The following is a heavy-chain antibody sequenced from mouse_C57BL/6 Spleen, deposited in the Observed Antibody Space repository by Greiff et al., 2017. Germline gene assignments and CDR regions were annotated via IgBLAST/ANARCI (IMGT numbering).Heavy chain of an antibody. D-gene: IGHD4-1*01. J-gene: IGHJ2*01. V-gene: IGHV1-64*01. Sequence: VKLQQPGAELVKPGASVKLSCKASGYTFTSYWMHWVKQRPGQGLEWIGMIHPNSGSTNYNEKFKSKATLTVDKSSSTAYMQLSSLTSEDSAVYYCASGTRGYYFDYWGQGTTLTVSS. CDR3: ASGTRGYYFDY. CDR2: IHPNSGST. CDR1: GYTFTSYW.